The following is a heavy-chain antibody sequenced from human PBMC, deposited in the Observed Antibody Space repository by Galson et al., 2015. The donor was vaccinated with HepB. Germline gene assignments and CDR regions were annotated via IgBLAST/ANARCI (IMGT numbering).Heavy chain of an antibody. CDR3: SKVPRNISTIVRGVIIAYFDP. CDR2: ISGSGGGT. V-gene: IGHV3-23*01. D-gene: IGHD3-10*01. Sequence: SLRLSCAASGFTFRNSAMSWVRQAPGKGLEWVSAISGSGGGTYYGDSVPGRFTVSRENSRNTLYLQMNRLRAEDTALYYCSKVPRNISTIVRGVIIAYFDPWGQGTLVTVSS. CDR1: GFTFRNSA. J-gene: IGHJ4*02.